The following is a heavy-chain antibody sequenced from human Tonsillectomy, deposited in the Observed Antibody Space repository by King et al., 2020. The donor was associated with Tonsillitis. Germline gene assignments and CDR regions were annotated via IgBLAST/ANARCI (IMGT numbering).Heavy chain of an antibody. CDR1: GFTFSTYA. CDR3: AKGGDSSGRYYYYYYMDV. D-gene: IGHD3-22*01. V-gene: IGHV3-23*01. J-gene: IGHJ6*03. CDR2: ISGSGGST. Sequence: VQLMESGGGLVQPGGSLRLSCAASGFTFSTYAMTWVRQAPGKGLEWVSVISGSGGSTYYADSVKGRFTISRDNSKNTLYLQMNSLRAEDTAVYYCAKGGDSSGRYYYYYYMDVWGKGSTVTVSS.